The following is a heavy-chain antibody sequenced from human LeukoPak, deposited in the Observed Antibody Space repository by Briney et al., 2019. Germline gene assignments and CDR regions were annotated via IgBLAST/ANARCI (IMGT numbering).Heavy chain of an antibody. CDR1: GFTFSTSW. Sequence: GGSLRLSCAASGFTFSTSWMTWVRQAPGKGLEWVANIKQDGSERYYVDSMKGRFTISRDNAKNSLYLRMNSLRAEDTAVYYCARGERSPSRYFNSYYYMDFWGKGTTVTVSS. J-gene: IGHJ6*03. CDR3: ARGERSPSRYFNSYYYMDF. V-gene: IGHV3-7*01. CDR2: IKQDGSER. D-gene: IGHD3-9*01.